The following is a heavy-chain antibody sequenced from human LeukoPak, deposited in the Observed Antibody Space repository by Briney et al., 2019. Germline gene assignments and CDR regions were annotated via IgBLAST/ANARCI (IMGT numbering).Heavy chain of an antibody. CDR1: GFTLSNHW. CDR2: IKQDGIEK. D-gene: IGHD3-10*01. Sequence: GGSLRLSCAASGFTLSNHWMIWVRQAPGKGLECVANIKQDGIEKYYLDSVKGRFTISRDNSKNTLYLQMNSLRAEDTAVYYCARGGLRMVRGVTNFDYWGQGTLVTVSS. CDR3: ARGGLRMVRGVTNFDY. J-gene: IGHJ4*02. V-gene: IGHV3-7*03.